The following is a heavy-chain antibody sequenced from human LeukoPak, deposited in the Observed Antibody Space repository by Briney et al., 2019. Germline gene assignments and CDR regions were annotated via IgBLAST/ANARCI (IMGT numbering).Heavy chain of an antibody. J-gene: IGHJ6*03. CDR3: ARGLDYCSSTSCYTGNYYYYMDV. D-gene: IGHD2-2*02. V-gene: IGHV3-23*01. CDR1: GFTFSNSA. Sequence: GGSLRLSCSASGFTFSNSALSWVRQAPGKGLEWVAGISAGGDIKYTAGSVKGRFTISRDNAKNSLYLQMNSLRAEDTAVYYCARGLDYCSSTSCYTGNYYYYMDVWGKGTTVTVSS. CDR2: ISAGGDIK.